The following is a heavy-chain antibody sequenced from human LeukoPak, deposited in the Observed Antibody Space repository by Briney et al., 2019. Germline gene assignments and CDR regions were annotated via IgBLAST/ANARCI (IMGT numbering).Heavy chain of an antibody. CDR3: ARESSSIAARRPFFDY. Sequence: GGSLRLSCAASGFTFSSYAMRWVRQAPGKGLEWVAVISYDGSNKYYADSVKGRFTISRDNSKNTLYLQMNSLRAEDTAVYYCARESSSIAARRPFFDYWGQGTLVTVSS. CDR1: GFTFSSYA. V-gene: IGHV3-30-3*01. J-gene: IGHJ4*02. CDR2: ISYDGSNK. D-gene: IGHD6-6*01.